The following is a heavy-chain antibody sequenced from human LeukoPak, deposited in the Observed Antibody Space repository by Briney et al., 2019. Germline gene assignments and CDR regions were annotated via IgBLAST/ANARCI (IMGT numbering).Heavy chain of an antibody. J-gene: IGHJ6*02. V-gene: IGHV1-18*01. Sequence: ASVKVSCKASGYTFTNYGISWVRHAPGQGLEWMGWISGYNGNTNYAQKFQGRVTMTTDTSTSTAYLELRRLRSDDTAIYYCAREFCSGGGCYYYGMDVWGQGTTVTVS. CDR1: GYTFTNYG. D-gene: IGHD2-15*01. CDR3: AREFCSGGGCYYYGMDV. CDR2: ISGYNGNT.